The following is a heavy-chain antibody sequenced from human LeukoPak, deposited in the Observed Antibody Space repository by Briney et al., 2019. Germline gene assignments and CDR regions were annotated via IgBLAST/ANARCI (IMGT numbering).Heavy chain of an antibody. D-gene: IGHD5-18*01. CDR1: GFTFSSYE. J-gene: IGHJ4*02. CDR3: LGTSMVTREPFDY. V-gene: IGHV3-48*03. CDR2: ISGTGSSI. Sequence: SGGSLRLSCAASGFTFSSYEMNWVRQAPGKGLEWISYISGTGSSIYYADSVKGRFTISRDNSKNTLYLQMSSLRAEDTAVYYCLGTSMVTREPFDYWGQGTLVTVSS.